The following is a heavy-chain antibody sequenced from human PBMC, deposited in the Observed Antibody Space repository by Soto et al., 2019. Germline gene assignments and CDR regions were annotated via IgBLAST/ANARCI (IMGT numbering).Heavy chain of an antibody. CDR3: STDRFGFCGNGVCSVAL. CDR1: GFTFSDAW. D-gene: IGHD2-8*01. Sequence: GGSLRLSCVASGFTFSDAWMNWVRQAPGKGLEWVGRIKSKADGGATDYAAPVKGRFTISRDDSTNTLYLQINSLKTEDTAVYYCSTDRFGFCGNGVCSVALWGQGTMVTVSS. V-gene: IGHV3-15*07. J-gene: IGHJ4*02. CDR2: IKSKADGGAT.